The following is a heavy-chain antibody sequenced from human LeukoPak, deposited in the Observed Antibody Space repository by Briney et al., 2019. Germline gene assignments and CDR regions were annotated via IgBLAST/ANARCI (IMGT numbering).Heavy chain of an antibody. CDR1: GYTFTAYY. Sequence: ASVKVSCKASGYTFTAYYMHWVRQAPGQGLERMGWINPDSGGSNYAQKFQGRVTMTRDTSISTAYMELSRLRSDDTAVYYCARDGSLDYWGQGTLVTVSS. D-gene: IGHD3-10*01. CDR3: ARDGSLDY. CDR2: INPDSGGS. J-gene: IGHJ4*02. V-gene: IGHV1-2*02.